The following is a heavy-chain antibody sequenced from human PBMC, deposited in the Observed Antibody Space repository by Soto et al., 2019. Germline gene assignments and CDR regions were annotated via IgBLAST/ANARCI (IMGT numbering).Heavy chain of an antibody. CDR2: IGTAGDT. CDR1: GFSFSTYD. CDR3: SRWFRTTSYGMDV. D-gene: IGHD3-10*01. J-gene: IGHJ6*02. V-gene: IGHV3-13*01. Sequence: PGGSLRLSCAGSGFSFSTYDMHWVRQATGKGLEWVSSIGTAGDTYYEDSVRGRFTISRENAKNSFYLEMKNLRGGDTAVYYCSRWFRTTSYGMDVWGRGTTVTVYS.